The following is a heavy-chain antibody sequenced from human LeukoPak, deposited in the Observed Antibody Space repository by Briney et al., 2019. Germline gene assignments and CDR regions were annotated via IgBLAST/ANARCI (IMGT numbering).Heavy chain of an antibody. CDR2: MNPNSGNT. D-gene: IGHD1-26*01. J-gene: IGHJ4*02. Sequence: ASVKVSCKASGYTFTSYDINWVRQATGQGLEWMGWMNPNSGNTGYAQKFQGRVTMTRNTSISTAYMELSSLRAEDTAVYYCAKDLDYSGSYLIDYWGQGTLVTVSS. CDR3: AKDLDYSGSYLIDY. CDR1: GYTFTSYD. V-gene: IGHV1-8*01.